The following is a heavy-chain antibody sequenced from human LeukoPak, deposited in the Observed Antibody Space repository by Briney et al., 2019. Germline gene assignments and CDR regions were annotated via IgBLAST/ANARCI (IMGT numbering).Heavy chain of an antibody. D-gene: IGHD6-19*01. V-gene: IGHV4-59*01. CDR1: GGSISSYY. Sequence: SETLSLTCTVSGGSISSYYWSWIRQPPGKGLEWIGYIYNSGSTNYNPSLKSRVTISVDTSKNQLSLKLSSVTAADTAVYYCARETSLAGFASGLGFNYWGQGILVTVSS. CDR2: IYNSGST. CDR3: ARETSLAGFASGLGFNY. J-gene: IGHJ4*02.